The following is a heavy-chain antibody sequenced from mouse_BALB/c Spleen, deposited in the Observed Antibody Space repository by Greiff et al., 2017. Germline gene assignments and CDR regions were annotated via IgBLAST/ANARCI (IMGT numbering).Heavy chain of an antibody. D-gene: IGHD3-3*01. Sequence: DVMLVESGGGLVKPGGSLKLSCAASGFTFSDYYMYWVRQTPEKRLEWVATISDGGSYTYYPDSVKGRFTISRDNAKNNLYLQMSSLKSEDTAMYYCAREGADKDAMDYWGQGTSVTVSS. CDR2: ISDGGSYT. J-gene: IGHJ4*01. CDR1: GFTFSDYY. CDR3: AREGADKDAMDY. V-gene: IGHV5-4*02.